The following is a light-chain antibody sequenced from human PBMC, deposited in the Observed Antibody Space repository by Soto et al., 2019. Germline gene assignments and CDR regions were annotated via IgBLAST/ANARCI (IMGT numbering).Light chain of an antibody. CDR2: DVT. CDR1: SSDVGGYNY. CDR3: SSYTRSSILRV. V-gene: IGLV2-14*03. Sequence: QSVLTQPASVSGSPGQSITISCTGTSSDVGGYNYVSWYQHHPGKAPKLMIYDVTNRPSGVSSRFSGSKSGNTASLTISGLQAEDEADYFCSSYTRSSILRVFGTGTKVTVL. J-gene: IGLJ1*01.